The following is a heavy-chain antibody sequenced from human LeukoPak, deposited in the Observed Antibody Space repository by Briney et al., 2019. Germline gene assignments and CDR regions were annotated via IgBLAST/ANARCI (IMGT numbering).Heavy chain of an antibody. CDR3: AKDPHSHDYSSGWYSQSYFDY. J-gene: IGHJ4*02. CDR1: GFTFSSYG. D-gene: IGHD6-19*01. CDR2: IRYDGSNK. V-gene: IGHV3-30*02. Sequence: GGSLRLSCAASGFTFSSYGMHWVRQAPGKGLEWVAFIRYDGSNKYYADSVKGRFTISRDNSKNTLYLQMNSLRAEDTAVYYCAKDPHSHDYSSGWYSQSYFDYWGQGTLVTVSS.